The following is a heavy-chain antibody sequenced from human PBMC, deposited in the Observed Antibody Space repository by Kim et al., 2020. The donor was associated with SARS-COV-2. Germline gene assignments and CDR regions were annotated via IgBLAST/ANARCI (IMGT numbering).Heavy chain of an antibody. J-gene: IGHJ6*02. CDR3: TGNLGNSWADV. Sequence: GGSLRLSCAASGFTFSGSAMQWVRQASGKGLEWVGRIKNKANNYATTYTASVKGRFTISRDDSKNTAYLQMNSLKTEDTAVYYCTGNLGNSWADVWGQGT. CDR1: GFTFSGSA. V-gene: IGHV3-73*01. CDR2: IKNKANNYAT. D-gene: IGHD4-4*01.